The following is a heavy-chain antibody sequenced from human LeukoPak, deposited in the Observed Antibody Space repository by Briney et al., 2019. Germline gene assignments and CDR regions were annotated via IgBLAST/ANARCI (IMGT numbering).Heavy chain of an antibody. CDR1: GFTVSSNY. V-gene: IGHV3-53*01. CDR3: ARAVDYDIWENDY. Sequence: PGGSLRLSCAASGFTVSSNYMSWVRQAPGKGLEWVSVIYSGGSTYYADSVKGRFTISRDNSKNTLYLQMNSLRAEDTAVYYCARAVDYDIWENDYWGQGTLVTVSS. CDR2: IYSGGST. D-gene: IGHD3-22*01. J-gene: IGHJ4*02.